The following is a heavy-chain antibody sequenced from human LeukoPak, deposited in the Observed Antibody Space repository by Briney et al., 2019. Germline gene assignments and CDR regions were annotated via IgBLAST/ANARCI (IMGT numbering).Heavy chain of an antibody. CDR1: GFTFSDYY. D-gene: IGHD2-21*01. CDR2: ISSSGSTI. J-gene: IGHJ4*02. CDR3: AKDLFSGFGLNFDY. Sequence: GGSLRLSCAASGFTFSDYYMSWIRQAPGKGLEWVSYISSSGSTIYYADSVKGRFTISRDNAKNSLYLQMNSLRAEDMALYYCAKDLFSGFGLNFDYWGQGTLVTVSS. V-gene: IGHV3-11*01.